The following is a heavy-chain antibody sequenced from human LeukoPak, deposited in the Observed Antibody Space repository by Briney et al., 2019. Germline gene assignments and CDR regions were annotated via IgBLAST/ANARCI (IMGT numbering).Heavy chain of an antibody. Sequence: SVKVSCKASGGTFSSYAISWVRQAPGQGLEWMGGIIPIFGTANYAQKFQGRVTITTDESTSTAYMELSSLRSEDTAVYYCARDGDPWGGNSKPGYWGQGTLVTVSS. D-gene: IGHD4-23*01. CDR3: ARDGDPWGGNSKPGY. CDR1: GGTFSSYA. V-gene: IGHV1-69*05. CDR2: IIPIFGTA. J-gene: IGHJ4*02.